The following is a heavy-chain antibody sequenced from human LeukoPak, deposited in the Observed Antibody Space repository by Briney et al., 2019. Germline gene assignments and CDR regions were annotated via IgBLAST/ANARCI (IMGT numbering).Heavy chain of an antibody. Sequence: GESLKISCKGSGYSFTSYWIGWVRQMPGKGLEWMGIIYPGDSDTRYSPSFQGQVTISADKSISTAYLQWSSLKASDTAMYYCARLRGPDPGIAAAGNRGYYYYGMDVWGQGTTVTVSS. D-gene: IGHD6-13*01. CDR3: ARLRGPDPGIAAAGNRGYYYYGMDV. CDR2: IYPGDSDT. J-gene: IGHJ6*02. V-gene: IGHV5-51*01. CDR1: GYSFTSYW.